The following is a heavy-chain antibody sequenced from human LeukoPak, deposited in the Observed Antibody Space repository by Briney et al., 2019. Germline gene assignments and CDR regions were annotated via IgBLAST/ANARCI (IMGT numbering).Heavy chain of an antibody. J-gene: IGHJ4*02. CDR3: ARGGSYGSPHYFDY. Sequence: SETLSLTCTVSGGSISSGGYSWSWIRQPPGKGLEWIGYIYYSGSTNYNPSLKSRVTISVDTSKNQFSLKLSSVTAADTAVYYCARGGSYGSPHYFDYWGQGTLVTVSS. CDR2: IYYSGST. V-gene: IGHV4-61*08. D-gene: IGHD5-18*01. CDR1: GGSISSGGYS.